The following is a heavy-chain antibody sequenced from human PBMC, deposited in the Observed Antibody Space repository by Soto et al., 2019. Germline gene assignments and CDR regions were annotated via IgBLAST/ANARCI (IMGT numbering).Heavy chain of an antibody. CDR3: ARDQAMRSAAMVSYYYGMDV. V-gene: IGHV1-3*01. CDR2: INAGNGNT. CDR1: GYTFTSYA. Sequence: GASVKVSCKASGYTFTSYAMHWVRQAPGQRLEWMGWINAGNGNTKYSQKFQGRITITRDTSTSTVYMELSSLRSEDTAVYYCARDQAMRSAAMVSYYYGMDVWGQGTTVTVSS. J-gene: IGHJ6*02. D-gene: IGHD6-25*01.